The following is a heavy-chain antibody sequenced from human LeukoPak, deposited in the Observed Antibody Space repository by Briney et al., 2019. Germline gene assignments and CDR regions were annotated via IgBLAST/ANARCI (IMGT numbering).Heavy chain of an antibody. V-gene: IGHV3-48*03. CDR2: ISSSGSTI. CDR3: ARARVSSGYYYEG. J-gene: IGHJ4*02. D-gene: IGHD3-22*01. Sequence: AGSLRLSCAVSGFTFSSYETNWVRHAPGKGLGWVSYISSSGSTIYYADSLKGRSTISRDNAKNSLYLQMNSLRAEDTAVYYCARARVSSGYYYEGWGQGTLVTVSS. CDR1: GFTFSSYE.